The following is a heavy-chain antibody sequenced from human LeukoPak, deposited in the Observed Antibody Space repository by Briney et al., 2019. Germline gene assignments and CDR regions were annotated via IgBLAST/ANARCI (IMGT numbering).Heavy chain of an antibody. J-gene: IGHJ5*02. V-gene: IGHV3-7*05. CDR3: ATAQSFTFDP. Sequence: PGGSLRLSCTASGLTFSNYWMGWVRRAPGTGLEWVGSIKEDGSEKHYVESVKGRFTISRDNSQNSLYLQMNGLRAEDTAVYYCATAQSFTFDPWGQGILVTVSS. CDR1: GLTFSNYW. D-gene: IGHD3-3*02. CDR2: IKEDGSEK.